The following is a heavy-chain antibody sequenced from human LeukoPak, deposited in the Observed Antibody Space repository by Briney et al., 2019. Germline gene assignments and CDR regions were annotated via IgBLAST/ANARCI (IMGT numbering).Heavy chain of an antibody. J-gene: IGHJ4*02. D-gene: IGHD5-18*01. CDR2: ISGSGGST. CDR3: AKRIQSAMAMGY. CDR1: GFTFSNYA. Sequence: SGGSLRLSCAASGFTFSNYALSWVRQAPWKGLEWVSDISGSGGSTYYADSVKGRFTISRDNSKNTMYLQMNSLRAEDAAVYYCAKRIQSAMAMGYWGQGTLVTVSS. V-gene: IGHV3-23*01.